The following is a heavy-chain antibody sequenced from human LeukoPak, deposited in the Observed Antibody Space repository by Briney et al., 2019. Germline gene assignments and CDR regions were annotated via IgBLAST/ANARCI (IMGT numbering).Heavy chain of an antibody. CDR3: ARDSSYGDYVKFDY. D-gene: IGHD4-17*01. CDR2: IYYSGST. V-gene: IGHV4-31*03. J-gene: IGHJ4*02. Sequence: PSQTLSLTCTVSGGSISSGGYYWSWIRQHPGKGLEWIGYIYYSGSTHYNPSLKSRVTISVDTSKNQFSLKLSSVTAADTAVYYCARDSSYGDYVKFDYWGQGTLVTVSS. CDR1: GGSISSGGYY.